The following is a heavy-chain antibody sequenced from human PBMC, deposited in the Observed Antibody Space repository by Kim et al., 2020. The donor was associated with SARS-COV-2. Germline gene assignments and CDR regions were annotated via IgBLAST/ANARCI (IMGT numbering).Heavy chain of an antibody. V-gene: IGHV3-15*05. D-gene: IGHD3-16*01. Sequence: GGSLRLSCAASGFIFTNAWMTWVRQAPGKGLEWVAHIRSKDDGGTTDYATPVKGRFTISRDDSTSTLYLQMNSLRAEDTDVYYCTTDPRGFSYGYYYGMDGWGQGTTVTVSS. CDR2: IRSKDDGGTT. CDR1: GFIFTNAW. J-gene: IGHJ6*02. CDR3: TTDPRGFSYGYYYGMDG.